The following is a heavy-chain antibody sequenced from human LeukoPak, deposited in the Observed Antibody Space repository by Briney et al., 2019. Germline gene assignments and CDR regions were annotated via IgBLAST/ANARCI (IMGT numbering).Heavy chain of an antibody. D-gene: IGHD2/OR15-2a*01. V-gene: IGHV4-31*03. CDR1: GGSISSGGYY. CDR2: IYYSGST. J-gene: IGHJ4*02. CDR3: ARGSFLNYFDY. Sequence: SQTLSLTCTVSGGSISSGGYYWIWIRQHPGKGLEWIGYIYYSGSTYYNPSLKSRVTISVDTSKNQFSLKLSSVTAADTAVYYCARGSFLNYFDYWGQGTLLTVSS.